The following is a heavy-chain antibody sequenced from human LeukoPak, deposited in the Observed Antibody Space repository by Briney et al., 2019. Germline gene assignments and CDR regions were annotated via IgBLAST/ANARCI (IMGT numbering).Heavy chain of an antibody. V-gene: IGHV3-30*02. CDR3: AESPRSIAALHIDY. Sequence: GGSLRLSCAASGFTFSNYGMHWVRQAPGKGLEWVAFTRFDGSIKYYADSVKGRFTISRDNSKNTLYLQMNSLRAEDTAVYYCAESPRSIAALHIDYWGQGTLVTVSS. D-gene: IGHD6-13*01. J-gene: IGHJ4*02. CDR2: TRFDGSIK. CDR1: GFTFSNYG.